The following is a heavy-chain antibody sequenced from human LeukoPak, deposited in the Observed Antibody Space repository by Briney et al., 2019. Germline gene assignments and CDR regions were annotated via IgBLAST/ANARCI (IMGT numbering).Heavy chain of an antibody. J-gene: IGHJ4*02. V-gene: IGHV4-31*03. CDR2: ISYSGSN. CDR3: AREDSSDYYSGYFDS. CDR1: GGSISSGGYY. Sequence: SETLSLTCTVSGGSISSGGYYWSWIRQHPGKGLEWIGYISYSGSNFYNPFLQSRVAMSLDTSKSQFSLKLSSVSDADTAVYFCAREDSSDYYSGYFDSWGQGALVTVSS. D-gene: IGHD3-22*01.